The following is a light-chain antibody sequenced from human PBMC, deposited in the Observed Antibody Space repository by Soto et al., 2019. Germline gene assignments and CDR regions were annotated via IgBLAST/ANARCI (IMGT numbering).Light chain of an antibody. V-gene: IGKV1-5*03. Sequence: DIQMTQSPSTLSASVGDRVTITCRASQSICSWLAWYQQKPGKAPKLLIYKASSLESGVPSRFSGSGSGTEFLLIISSQQQDDFATYYCQRYNSYPWTFGQGTKVEIK. J-gene: IGKJ1*01. CDR2: KAS. CDR1: QSICSW. CDR3: QRYNSYPWT.